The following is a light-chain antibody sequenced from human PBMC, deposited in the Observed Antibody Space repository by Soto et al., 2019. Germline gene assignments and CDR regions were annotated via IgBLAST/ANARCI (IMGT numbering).Light chain of an antibody. CDR2: DAS. Sequence: EIVLTQSPAPLSLSPGEGATLSCRASQSGGYTLAWYQQKPGQVPRLLIYDASNRAAGIPARFSGSGSGTGFSLTIGSLEPEDFAVYYCQQRNDWPRTFGQGTRLEIK. J-gene: IGKJ2*01. CDR3: QQRNDWPRT. V-gene: IGKV3-11*01. CDR1: QSGGYT.